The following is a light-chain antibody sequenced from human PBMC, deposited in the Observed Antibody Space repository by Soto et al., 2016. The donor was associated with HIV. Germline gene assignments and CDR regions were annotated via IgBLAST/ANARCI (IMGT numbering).Light chain of an antibody. CDR3: QQYYDGWT. CDR2: KAS. J-gene: IGKJ1*01. CDR1: QSVSWW. Sequence: DTQMTQSPSTLSASVGDRVTITCRASQSVSWWLAWYQQKPGKAPKLLMYKASTLESGVPLRFSGSGSGTQFTLTVSSLQPDGFATYYCQQYYDGWTFGQGTKV. V-gene: IGKV1-5*03.